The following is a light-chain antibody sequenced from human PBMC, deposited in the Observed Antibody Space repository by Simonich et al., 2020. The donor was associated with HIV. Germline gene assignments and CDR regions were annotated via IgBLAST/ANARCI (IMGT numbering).Light chain of an antibody. J-gene: IGLJ2*01. CDR1: SSNIGAGYD. V-gene: IGLV1-40*01. CDR2: RNS. CDR3: QSYDSSLSVV. Sequence: QSVLTQPPSVSGAPGQRVTISCTGSSSNIGAGYDVHWYQQLPGTAPKLLIYRNSKRPSGVPDRFSGSKSGTSASLAITGLQAEDEADYYCQSYDSSLSVVFGGGTKLTVL.